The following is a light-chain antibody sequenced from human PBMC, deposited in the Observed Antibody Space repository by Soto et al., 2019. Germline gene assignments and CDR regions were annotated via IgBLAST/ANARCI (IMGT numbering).Light chain of an antibody. Sequence: EIVMTQSPATLSVSPGERATLSCRASQSVRGNLAWYQQKPGQAPRLLIYDASTRATGIPARFSGSGSGTEFTLTITSLQSEDFAVYYCQQYNYWPPYTFGQGTKLELK. J-gene: IGKJ2*01. CDR2: DAS. V-gene: IGKV3-15*01. CDR1: QSVRGN. CDR3: QQYNYWPPYT.